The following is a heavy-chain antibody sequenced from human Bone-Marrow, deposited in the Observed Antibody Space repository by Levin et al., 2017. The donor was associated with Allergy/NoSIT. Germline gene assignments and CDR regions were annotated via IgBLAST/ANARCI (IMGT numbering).Heavy chain of an antibody. J-gene: IGHJ5*02. V-gene: IGHV1-46*01. CDR2: INPSAGST. CDR3: ARALFGSGSFYSTTNWFDP. D-gene: IGHD3-10*01. Sequence: GGSLRLSCKASGYTFTSFYLHWVRQAPGQGLEWLGAINPSAGSTNYAQKFQGRVTMTRDTSTSTVYMELGSLTSEDTAIYYCARALFGSGSFYSTTNWFDPWGQGTLVTVSS. CDR1: GYTFTSFY.